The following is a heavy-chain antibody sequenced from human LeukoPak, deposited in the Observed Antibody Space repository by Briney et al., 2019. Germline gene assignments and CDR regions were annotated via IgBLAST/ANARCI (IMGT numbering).Heavy chain of an antibody. V-gene: IGHV3-30*04. CDR1: GFTFSSYA. Sequence: GGSLRLSCAASGFTFSSYAMHWVRKAPGKGLEWVAVISYDGSNKYYADSVKGRFTISRDNSKNTLYLQMNSLRAEDTAVYYCARAPYYYDSSGPSDYWGQGTLVTVSS. CDR3: ARAPYYYDSSGPSDY. D-gene: IGHD3-22*01. CDR2: ISYDGSNK. J-gene: IGHJ4*02.